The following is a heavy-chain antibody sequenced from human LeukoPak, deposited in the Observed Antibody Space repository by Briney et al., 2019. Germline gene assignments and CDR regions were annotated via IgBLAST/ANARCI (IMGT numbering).Heavy chain of an antibody. V-gene: IGHV3-74*01. J-gene: IGHJ4*02. CDR1: KFTFSNYW. CDR3: ARDRDGYAIFDY. D-gene: IGHD5-24*01. CDR2: INSDGSIT. Sequence: GGSLRLSCAASKFTFSNYWMHWVRQAPGEGLVWVSRINSDGSITTYADSVKGRCTISRDNAENTLYLQMNSLRAEDTAVYYCARDRDGYAIFDYWGQGTLVTVSS.